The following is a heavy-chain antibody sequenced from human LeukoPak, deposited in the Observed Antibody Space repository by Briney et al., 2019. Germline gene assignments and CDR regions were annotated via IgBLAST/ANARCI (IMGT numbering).Heavy chain of an antibody. D-gene: IGHD3-3*01. J-gene: IGHJ5*02. CDR1: GGSISSYY. CDR2: IYYSGST. Sequence: PSETLSLTCTVSGGSISSYYWSWIRQPPGKGLEWIGYIYYSGSTNYNPSLKSRVTISVDTSKNQFSLKLSSVTAADTAVYYCARDVGSYDFWSGYYNWFVPWGQGTLVTVSS. CDR3: ARDVGSYDFWSGYYNWFVP. V-gene: IGHV4-59*01.